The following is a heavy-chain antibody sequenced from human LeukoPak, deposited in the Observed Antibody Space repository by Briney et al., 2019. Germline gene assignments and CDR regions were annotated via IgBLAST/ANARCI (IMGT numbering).Heavy chain of an antibody. CDR3: ARESAKPAATAIAVAGLLDY. CDR2: ISGSGQST. V-gene: IGHV3-23*01. CDR1: GFTFSTYA. J-gene: IGHJ4*02. D-gene: IGHD6-19*01. Sequence: QPGGSLRLSCAASGFTFSTYAMSWVRQAPGKGLEWVSAISGSGQSTYYADSVKGRFTISRDNSKNTLYLQMNSLRGEDTARYFCARESAKPAATAIAVAGLLDYWGQGTLVTVSS.